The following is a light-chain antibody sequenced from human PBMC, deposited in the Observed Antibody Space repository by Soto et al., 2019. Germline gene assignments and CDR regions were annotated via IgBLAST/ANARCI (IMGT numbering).Light chain of an antibody. CDR1: QSFSGNY. Sequence: EIVLTQSPGTLSLSPVERVTLSCRASQSFSGNYLTWYQHKPGQAPRLLIYGSYHRATGIPDRFSGSGSGTDFSLTITRLEPEDFAVYYCQQYGDSLSITFGQGTRLEI. CDR2: GSY. J-gene: IGKJ5*01. V-gene: IGKV3-20*01. CDR3: QQYGDSLSIT.